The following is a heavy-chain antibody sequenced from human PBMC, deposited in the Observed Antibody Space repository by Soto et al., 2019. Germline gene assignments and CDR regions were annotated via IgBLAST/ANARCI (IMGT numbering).Heavy chain of an antibody. CDR3: ASDLSSGWEQGYCMDV. J-gene: IGHJ6*02. CDR2: IYYSGST. D-gene: IGHD6-19*01. Sequence: TSETLSLTCTVSGGSIGTYYWSWIRQPPGKGLECIGYIYYSGSTSYNPSLKSRVTISVDTSKNQFSLKLRSVTAAYPAVYYCASDLSSGWEQGYCMDVSGPGTTLTGS. V-gene: IGHV4-59*01. CDR1: GGSIGTYY.